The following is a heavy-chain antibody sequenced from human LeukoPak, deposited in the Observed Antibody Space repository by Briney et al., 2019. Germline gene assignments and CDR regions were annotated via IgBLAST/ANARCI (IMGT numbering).Heavy chain of an antibody. V-gene: IGHV3-23*01. Sequence: GGSLRLSCAASGFTFSSFAMTWVRQAPGKGLEWFSSITSSGGGTYYADSVKGRFTISRHNSQNTLYLQMNSLRVDDTAVYFCAKQIVGATSNDFDYWGQGTLVTVSS. CDR3: AKQIVGATSNDFDY. CDR1: GFTFSSFA. D-gene: IGHD1-26*01. CDR2: ITSSGGGT. J-gene: IGHJ4*02.